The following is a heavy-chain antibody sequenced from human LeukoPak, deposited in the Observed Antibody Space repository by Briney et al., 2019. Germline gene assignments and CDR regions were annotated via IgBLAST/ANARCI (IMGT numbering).Heavy chain of an antibody. CDR3: ASTRMSTSCYNCFDY. CDR1: GYTFTSYG. CDR2: ISGYNGNT. D-gene: IGHD2-2*02. Sequence: VSVKVSCKASGYTFTSYGISWVRQAPGQGLEWMGWISGYNGNTNYAQKLQGRVTMTTDTSTSTAYMELRSLRSDDTAVYYCASTRMSTSCYNCFDYWGQGTLVTVSS. V-gene: IGHV1-18*01. J-gene: IGHJ4*02.